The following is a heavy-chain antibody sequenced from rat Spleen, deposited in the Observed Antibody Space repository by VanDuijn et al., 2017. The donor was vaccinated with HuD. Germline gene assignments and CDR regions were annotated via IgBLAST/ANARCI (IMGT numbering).Heavy chain of an antibody. CDR3: TSSRGGSMYVMDA. CDR1: GFSLITYD. Sequence: VQLKESGPGLVQPSQTLSLTCTVSGFSLITYDMSWVRQSPGKGLEWMGVIWGNGNTHYNSALKSRLSITRDTSKSQVFLQVNSLQTEDTAIYFCTSSRGGSMYVMDAWGQGTSVSVSS. CDR2: IWGNGNT. J-gene: IGHJ4*01. D-gene: IGHD1-11*01. V-gene: IGHV2-13*01.